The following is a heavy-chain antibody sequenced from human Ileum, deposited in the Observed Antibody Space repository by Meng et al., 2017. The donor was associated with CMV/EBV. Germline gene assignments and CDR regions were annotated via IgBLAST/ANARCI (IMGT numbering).Heavy chain of an antibody. Sequence: TLSLTCAVSGASISTAHWWSWVRQPPGKTLEWIGEIHHTGDTNYNPSLKSRVTISVDKSRNQFSLKVTSVTAADTAIYYCASARWDYWGQGTLVTVSS. CDR1: GASISTAHW. J-gene: IGHJ4*02. V-gene: IGHV4-4*02. D-gene: IGHD3-3*01. CDR3: ASARWDY. CDR2: IHHTGDT.